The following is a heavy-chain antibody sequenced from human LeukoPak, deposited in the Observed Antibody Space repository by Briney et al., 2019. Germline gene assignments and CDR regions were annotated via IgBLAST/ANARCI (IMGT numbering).Heavy chain of an antibody. CDR2: MNPNSGNT. CDR3: ARVGYDSSGYYYYYYYYMDV. D-gene: IGHD3-22*01. V-gene: IGHV1-8*01. CDR1: GYTFTSYD. J-gene: IGHJ6*03. Sequence: ASVKVSCKASGYTFTSYDINWVRQATGQGLEWMGRMNPNSGNTGYAQKFQGRVTMTRNTSISTAYMELSSLRSEDTAVYYCARVGYDSSGYYYYYYYYMDVWGKGTTVTVSS.